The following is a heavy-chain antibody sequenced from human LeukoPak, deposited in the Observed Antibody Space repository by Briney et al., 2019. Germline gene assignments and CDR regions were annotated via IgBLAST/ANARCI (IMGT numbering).Heavy chain of an antibody. CDR2: IYYSGST. V-gene: IGHV4-59*11. D-gene: IGHD3-3*01. J-gene: IGHJ3*02. Sequence: PSETLSLTCTVSGGSISSHYWSWIRQPPGKGLEWIGYIYYSGSTNYNPSLKSRVTISVDTSKNQFSLKLSSVTAADTAVYYCARGAPITIFGVVIPDAFDIWGQGTMVTVSS. CDR3: ARGAPITIFGVVIPDAFDI. CDR1: GGSISSHY.